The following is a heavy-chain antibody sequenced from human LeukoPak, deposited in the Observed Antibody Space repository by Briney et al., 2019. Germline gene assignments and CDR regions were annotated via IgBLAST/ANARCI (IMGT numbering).Heavy chain of an antibody. D-gene: IGHD2-8*01. Sequence: GGSLRLSCAASGFTFSDYYLSWIRQAPGKGLEWVSYISSSGSTIYYADSVKGRFTISRDDAKNSLYLQVNSLRADDTAVYSCARDRMGPFDYWGQGTPVTVSS. CDR3: ARDRMGPFDY. CDR1: GFTFSDYY. V-gene: IGHV3-11*04. CDR2: ISSSGSTI. J-gene: IGHJ4*02.